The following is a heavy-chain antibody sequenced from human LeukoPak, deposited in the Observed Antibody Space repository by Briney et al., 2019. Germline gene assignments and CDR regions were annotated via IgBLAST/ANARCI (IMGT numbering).Heavy chain of an antibody. D-gene: IGHD3-3*01. V-gene: IGHV4-59*01. CDR2: IYYSGST. CDR3: ARGPVLRFLEWTFDY. J-gene: IGHJ4*02. Sequence: GSLRLSCAASGFTFSSYAMSWIRQPPGKGLEWIGYIYYSGSTNYNPSLKSRVTISVDTSKNQFSLKLSSVTAADTAVYYCARGPVLRFLEWTFDYWGQGTLVTVSS. CDR1: GFTFSSYA.